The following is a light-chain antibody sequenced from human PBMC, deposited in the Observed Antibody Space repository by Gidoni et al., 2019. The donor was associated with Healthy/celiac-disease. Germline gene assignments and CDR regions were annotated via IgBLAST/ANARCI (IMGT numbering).Light chain of an antibody. Sequence: QSALTQPRSVPGSPGQSVIISCTGTSSDVGGYNYVSWYQQHPGKAPNLMIYDVSKRPSGVPDRFSGSKSGNTASLTISGLQAEDEADYYCCSYAGSYSLYVFGTGTKVTVL. J-gene: IGLJ1*01. CDR3: CSYAGSYSLYV. V-gene: IGLV2-11*01. CDR2: DVS. CDR1: SSDVGGYNY.